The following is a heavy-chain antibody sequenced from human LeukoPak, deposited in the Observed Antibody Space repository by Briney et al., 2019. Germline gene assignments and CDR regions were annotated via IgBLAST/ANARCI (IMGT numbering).Heavy chain of an antibody. CDR2: ISYDGRQK. J-gene: IGHJ4*02. Sequence: PGGSLRLSCAASGFTFSTYGMNWVRQAPGKGLEWVAVISYDGRQKYYADSVKGRFTISRDNSKDTVYLQMNSLRDEDSATYYCVRVFLESLTAGYFDHWGQGTLVTVPS. V-gene: IGHV3-30*03. CDR3: VRVFLESLTAGYFDH. D-gene: IGHD3-3*01. CDR1: GFTFSTYG.